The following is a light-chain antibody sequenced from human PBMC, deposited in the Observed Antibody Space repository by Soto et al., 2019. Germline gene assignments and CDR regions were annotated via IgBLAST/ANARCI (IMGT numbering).Light chain of an antibody. CDR1: QSVSNNY. CDR2: GAS. CDR3: QRYGSSPGLFT. Sequence: EIVLTQSPGSLSLSPGERATLSCRASQSVSNNYLAWYQQKPGQAPRLLIYGASSRATAIPDRFSGSGSGTDFTLPISRLEPEDFALYYCQRYGSSPGLFTFGPGTKVDIK. V-gene: IGKV3-20*01. J-gene: IGKJ3*01.